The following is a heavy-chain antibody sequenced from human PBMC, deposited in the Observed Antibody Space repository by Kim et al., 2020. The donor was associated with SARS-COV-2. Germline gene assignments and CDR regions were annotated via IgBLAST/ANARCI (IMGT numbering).Heavy chain of an antibody. CDR2: ISAYNGNT. V-gene: IGHV1-18*01. Sequence: ASVKVSCKASGYTFTSYGISWVRQAPGQGLEWMGWISAYNGNTNYAQKLQGRVTMTTDTSTSTAYMELRSLRSDDTAVYYCAGGATVTTIYYYGMDVWGQGTTVTVSS. J-gene: IGHJ6*02. D-gene: IGHD4-4*01. CDR1: GYTFTSYG. CDR3: AGGATVTTIYYYGMDV.